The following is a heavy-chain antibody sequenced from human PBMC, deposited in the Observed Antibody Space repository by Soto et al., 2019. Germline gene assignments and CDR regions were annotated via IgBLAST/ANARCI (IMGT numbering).Heavy chain of an antibody. CDR2: IYYSGST. CDR3: SWAFYDTTGYSLDP. J-gene: IGHJ5*02. V-gene: IGHV4-31*03. Sequence: PSETLSLTCTVSGGSISSGGYYWSWIRQDPGKGLEWIGYIYYSGSTYYNPSLKSRVTISVDTSKNQFSLKLSSVTAADTAVYYCSWAFYDTTGYSLDPWGQGTLVTVSS. CDR1: GGSISSGGYY. D-gene: IGHD3-22*01.